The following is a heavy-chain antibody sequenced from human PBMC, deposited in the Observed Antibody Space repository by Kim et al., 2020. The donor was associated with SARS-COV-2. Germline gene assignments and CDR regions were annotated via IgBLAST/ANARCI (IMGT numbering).Heavy chain of an antibody. D-gene: IGHD3-16*02. CDR3: AKDPVDIVAYYFDY. CDR1: GFTFSSYG. J-gene: IGHJ4*02. V-gene: IGHV3-30*18. Sequence: GGSLRLSCAASGFTFSSYGMHWVRQAPGKGLEWVAVISYDGSNKYYADSVKGRFTISRDNSKNTLYLQMNSLRAEDTAVYYCAKDPVDIVAYYFDYWGQGTLVTVSS. CDR2: ISYDGSNK.